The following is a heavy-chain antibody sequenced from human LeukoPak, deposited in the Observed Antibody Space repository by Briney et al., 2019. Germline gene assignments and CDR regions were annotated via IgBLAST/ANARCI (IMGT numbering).Heavy chain of an antibody. J-gene: IGHJ5*02. CDR2: ISKSGDTI. V-gene: IGHV3-11*04. D-gene: IGHD1-14*01. CDR3: VITAGWTTATDH. CDR1: GITFSDYY. Sequence: GGSLRLSCAASGITFSDYYMSWIRQAPGKGLEWLSYISKSGDTIYYADSVRSRFTISRDNARNSLYLQMNSLTVADTATYYCVITAGWTTATDHWGQGALVTVSS.